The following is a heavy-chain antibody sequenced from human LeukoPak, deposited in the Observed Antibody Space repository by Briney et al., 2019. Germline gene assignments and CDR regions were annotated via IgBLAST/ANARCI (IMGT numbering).Heavy chain of an antibody. CDR1: GYIFSDYY. CDR2: INPKSGAA. D-gene: IGHD4-17*01. V-gene: IGHV1-2*02. CDR3: ARVVGPTYGDYYFDY. J-gene: IGHJ4*02. Sequence: ASVKVSCKASGYIFSDYYMHWVRQAPGQGLEWLGWINPKSGAADYAQQLRGRVTMTRDTSINTDYMEMKRVTSDDTAVYYCARVVGPTYGDYYFDYWGQGTLVTVSS.